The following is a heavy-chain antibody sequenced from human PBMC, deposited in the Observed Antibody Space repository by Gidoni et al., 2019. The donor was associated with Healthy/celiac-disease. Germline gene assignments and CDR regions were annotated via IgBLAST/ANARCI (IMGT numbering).Heavy chain of an antibody. CDR3: ARESSSSGADY. Sequence: QVQLVESGGGVVQPGRSLRLSCAASGFTFSSYGMHWVRQAPGKGLEWVAVIWYDGSNKYYADSVKGRFTISRDNSKNTLYLQMNSLRAEDTAVYYCARESSSSGADYWGQGTLVTVSS. V-gene: IGHV3-33*01. CDR1: GFTFSSYG. D-gene: IGHD6-6*01. CDR2: IWYDGSNK. J-gene: IGHJ4*02.